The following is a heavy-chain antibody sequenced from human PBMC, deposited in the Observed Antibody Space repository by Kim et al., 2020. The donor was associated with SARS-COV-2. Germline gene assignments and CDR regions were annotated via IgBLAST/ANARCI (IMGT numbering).Heavy chain of an antibody. CDR3: ARGGPIVVVPAASAAYYYYYGMDV. V-gene: IGHV3-53*01. CDR1: GFTVSSNY. J-gene: IGHJ6*02. D-gene: IGHD2-2*01. Sequence: GGSLRLSCAASGFTVSSNYMSWVRQAPGKGLEWVSVIYSGGSTYYADSVKGRFTISRDNSKNTLYLQMNSLRAEDTAVYYCARGGPIVVVPAASAAYYYYYGMDVWGQGTTVTVSS. CDR2: IYSGGST.